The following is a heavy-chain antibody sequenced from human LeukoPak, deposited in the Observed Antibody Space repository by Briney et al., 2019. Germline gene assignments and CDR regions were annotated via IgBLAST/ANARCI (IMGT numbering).Heavy chain of an antibody. CDR3: ARDGNTLWSPSDYYYYGMDV. CDR2: IWYDGSNK. J-gene: IGHJ6*02. V-gene: IGHV3-33*01. Sequence: PGRSLRLSCAASGFTFSSYGMHWVRQAPGKGLEWVAVIWYDGSNKYYADSVKGRFTISRDNSKNTLYLQMNSLRAEDTAVYYCARDGNTLWSPSDYYYYGMDVWGQGTTVTVSS. CDR1: GFTFSSYG. D-gene: IGHD3-3*01.